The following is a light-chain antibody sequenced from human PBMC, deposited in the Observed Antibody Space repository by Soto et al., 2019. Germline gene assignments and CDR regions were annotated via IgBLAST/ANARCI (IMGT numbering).Light chain of an antibody. Sequence: EDVVIQSPATLSLYPGERATLSCRASQIFGIYLSLYQHKPGPATRLLISAASNSATGIHARFSGSGSETDFTLTIRRVEPEDFAEYYCQQYGRSGTFGPGTKVDIK. J-gene: IGKJ1*01. V-gene: IGKV3-11*01. CDR2: AAS. CDR1: QIFGIY. CDR3: QQYGRSGT.